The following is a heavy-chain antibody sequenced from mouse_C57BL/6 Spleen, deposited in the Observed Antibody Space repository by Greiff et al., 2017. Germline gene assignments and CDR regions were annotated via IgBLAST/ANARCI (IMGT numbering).Heavy chain of an antibody. D-gene: IGHD2-2*01. J-gene: IGHJ2*01. CDR1: GYSFTGYY. Sequence: EVQLQQSGPELVTPGASVKISCKASGYSFTGYYMHWVKQSHGNILDWIGYIYPYNGVSSYNQKFTGTVTLTVDKSSSTAYMDLRSQTSEDSAVYYCARHGYDGGDYFDYWGQGTTRTVSS. V-gene: IGHV1-31*01. CDR2: IYPYNGVS. CDR3: ARHGYDGGDYFDY.